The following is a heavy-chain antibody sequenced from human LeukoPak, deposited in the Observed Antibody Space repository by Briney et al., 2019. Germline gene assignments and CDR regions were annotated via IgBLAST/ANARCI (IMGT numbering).Heavy chain of an antibody. J-gene: IGHJ3*01. CDR2: INPNGGST. Sequence: ASVTVSCKASGYTFSNYYVHWVRQAPGQGLEWMGLINPNGGSTRHPQKFQGRVTLTRDMSTTTVYMELSSLTSEDTAAYFCARDRPHNAFDVWGQGTTVTVS. CDR3: ARDRPHNAFDV. V-gene: IGHV1-46*01. CDR1: GYTFSNYY.